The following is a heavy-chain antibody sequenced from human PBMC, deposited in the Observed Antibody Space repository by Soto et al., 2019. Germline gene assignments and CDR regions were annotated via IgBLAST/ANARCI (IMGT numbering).Heavy chain of an antibody. J-gene: IGHJ4*02. CDR3: ARDGRLDSGFDY. V-gene: IGHV1-8*01. CDR1: GYTFTSYD. Sequence: ASVKFSCKASGYTFTSYDINWVRQATGQGLEWMGWMNPNSGNTGYAQKFQGRVTMTRNTSISTAYMELSRLRSDDTAVYYCARDGRLDSGFDYWGQGTLVTVSS. D-gene: IGHD1-26*01. CDR2: MNPNSGNT.